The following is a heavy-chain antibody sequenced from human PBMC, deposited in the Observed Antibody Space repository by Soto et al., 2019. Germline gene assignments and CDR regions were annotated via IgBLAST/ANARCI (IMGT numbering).Heavy chain of an antibody. CDR3: ARDRGDIAGRFDY. Sequence: QVQLVESGGGVVQPGESLRFSCAASGFNFNRYAMHWVRQAPGKGLEWMAVISYAGTNKYYADSVKGRLTISRDNSKNTVFLQMDSLRTEDTAVYYCARDRGDIAGRFDYWGQGSLVTVSS. CDR1: GFNFNRYA. CDR2: ISYAGTNK. J-gene: IGHJ4*02. V-gene: IGHV3-30-3*01. D-gene: IGHD5-12*01.